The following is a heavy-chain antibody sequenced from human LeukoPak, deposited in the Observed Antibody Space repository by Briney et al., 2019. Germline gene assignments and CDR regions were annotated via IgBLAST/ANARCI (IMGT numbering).Heavy chain of an antibody. CDR3: ARDPALRFLEWSPFFDY. V-gene: IGHV4-59*12. Sequence: SETLSVTCTVSGGSISSYYWSWIRQPPGKGLEWIGYIYYSGSTKYNPSLKRRVTISVDTSKNQFSLKLSSVTAADTAVYYCARDPALRFLEWSPFFDYWGQGTLVTVSS. CDR2: IYYSGST. D-gene: IGHD3-3*01. J-gene: IGHJ4*02. CDR1: GGSISSYY.